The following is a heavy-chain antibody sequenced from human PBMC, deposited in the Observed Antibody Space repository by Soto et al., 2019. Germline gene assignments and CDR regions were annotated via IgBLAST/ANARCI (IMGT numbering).Heavy chain of an antibody. D-gene: IGHD5-12*01. J-gene: IGHJ5*02. CDR2: ISYDGSNK. CDR3: ARGWLERPES. V-gene: IGHV3-30-3*01. Sequence: QVQLVESGGGVVQPGRSLRLSCAASGFIFSNYAMHWVRQAPGKGLEWVAVISYDGSNKYYADSVKGRFTISRYNSKNTLSLQMNSLRGDDTAVYYCARGWLERPESWGQGTLVTVSS. CDR1: GFIFSNYA.